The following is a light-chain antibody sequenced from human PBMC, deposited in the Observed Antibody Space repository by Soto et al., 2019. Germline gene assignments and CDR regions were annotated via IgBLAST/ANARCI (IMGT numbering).Light chain of an antibody. CDR3: CSYTSSSPYV. CDR2: DVS. V-gene: IGLV2-14*01. Sequence: QSALTQPASVSGSPGQSITISCTGTSSDVGGYNYVSWYQQHPGKAPKLMIYDVSNRPSRVSNRFSGSKSGNTASLTISGLQAEDEADYYCCSYTSSSPYVFGTGTKVTVL. J-gene: IGLJ1*01. CDR1: SSDVGGYNY.